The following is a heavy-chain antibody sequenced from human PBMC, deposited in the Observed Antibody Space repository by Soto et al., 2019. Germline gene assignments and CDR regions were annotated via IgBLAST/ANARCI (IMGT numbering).Heavy chain of an antibody. D-gene: IGHD2-8*02. V-gene: IGHV4-34*01. Sequence: SETLSLTCAVYGGSFSGYYWTWIRQPPGTGLEWIGEINHSGSTNYNPSLKSRVTISVDTSKNQFSLKLTSVTAADTAVYYCARDKITGLFDYWGQGPLLTLSS. CDR3: ARDKITGLFDY. CDR1: GGSFSGYY. J-gene: IGHJ4*02. CDR2: INHSGST.